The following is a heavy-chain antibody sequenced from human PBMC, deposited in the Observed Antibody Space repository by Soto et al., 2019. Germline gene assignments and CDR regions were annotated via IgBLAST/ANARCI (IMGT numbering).Heavy chain of an antibody. Sequence: QVQLVQSGAEVKKPGSSVKVSCKASGGTFSSYAISWVRQAPGQGLEWMGGMIPISETTNYAQKFQGRVRITADESTSTAYMELSSLRSEDTAVYYCARSQGSSTSLEIYYYYYYGMDVWGQGTTVTVSS. CDR2: MIPISETT. D-gene: IGHD2-2*01. J-gene: IGHJ6*02. CDR1: GGTFSSYA. CDR3: ARSQGSSTSLEIYYYYYYGMDV. V-gene: IGHV1-69*01.